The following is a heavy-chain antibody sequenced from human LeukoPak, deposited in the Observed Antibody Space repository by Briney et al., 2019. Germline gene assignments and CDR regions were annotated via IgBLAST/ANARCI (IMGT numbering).Heavy chain of an antibody. V-gene: IGHV3-21*01. CDR1: GFTFSSYS. CDR2: ISSSSSYI. J-gene: IGHJ4*02. D-gene: IGHD2-2*01. CDR3: ARDSYCSSTSCSIGSPHY. Sequence: GGSLRLSCAASGFTFSSYSMNWVRQAPGKGLEWVSSISSSSSYIYYADSVKGRFTISRDNAKNSLYLQMNSLRAEDTAVYYCARDSYCSSTSCSIGSPHYWGQGTLVTVSS.